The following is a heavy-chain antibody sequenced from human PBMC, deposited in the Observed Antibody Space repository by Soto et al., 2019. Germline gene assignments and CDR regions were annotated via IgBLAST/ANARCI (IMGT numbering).Heavy chain of an antibody. CDR2: ISYDSTKT. CDR3: ARTRSAWSDFYYCSLDV. J-gene: IGHJ6*02. V-gene: IGHV3-30*03. D-gene: IGHD1-26*01. Sequence: QVQLVESGGGVVQPGRSLRLSCAASGFTFNSYGMHWVRQGPGNGLEWVAFISYDSTKTYYADSVKGRFTISRDNSNSAQYVQINSLTGEDTAVYYCARTRSAWSDFYYCSLDVWGQGTTVTVSS. CDR1: GFTFNSYG.